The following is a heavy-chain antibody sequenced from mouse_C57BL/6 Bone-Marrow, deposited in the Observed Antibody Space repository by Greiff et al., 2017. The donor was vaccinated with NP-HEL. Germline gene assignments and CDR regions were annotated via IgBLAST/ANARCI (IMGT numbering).Heavy chain of an antibody. Sequence: EVQLQQSGPVLVKPGASVKMSCKASGYTFTDYYMNWVKQSHGKSLEWIGVINPYNGGTSYNQKFKGKATLTVDKSSSTAYMELNSLTSEDSAVYYSARSGGSSYDYWGQGTTLTVSS. V-gene: IGHV1-19*01. D-gene: IGHD1-1*01. J-gene: IGHJ2*01. CDR3: ARSGGSSYDY. CDR2: INPYNGGT. CDR1: GYTFTDYY.